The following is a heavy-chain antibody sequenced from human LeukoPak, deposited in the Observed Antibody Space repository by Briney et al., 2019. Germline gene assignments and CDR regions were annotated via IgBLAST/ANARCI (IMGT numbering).Heavy chain of an antibody. V-gene: IGHV4-39*07. CDR3: ARDQHDYYFYYMDV. J-gene: IGHJ6*03. Sequence: SETLSLTCTVSGGSISISYYWGWIRQPPGKGLEWIGSIYYSGSTYYNPSLKSRVTISVDTSKSQFSLKLTSVTAADTAVYYCARDQHDYYFYYMDVWGKGTTVTVSS. CDR2: IYYSGST. CDR1: GGSISISYY.